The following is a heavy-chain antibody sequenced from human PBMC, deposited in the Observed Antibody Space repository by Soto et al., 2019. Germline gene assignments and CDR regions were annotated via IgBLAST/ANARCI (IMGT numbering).Heavy chain of an antibody. D-gene: IGHD6-19*01. CDR3: ARILLWLDDYYFDY. V-gene: IGHV4-61*01. CDR1: GGSVSSGSYY. Sequence: SETLSLTCTVSGGSVSSGSYYWSWIRQPPGKGLEWIGYIYYSGSTNYNPSLKSRVTISVDTSKNQFSLKLSSVTAADTAVYYCARILLWLDDYYFDYWGQGTLVTVSS. CDR2: IYYSGST. J-gene: IGHJ4*02.